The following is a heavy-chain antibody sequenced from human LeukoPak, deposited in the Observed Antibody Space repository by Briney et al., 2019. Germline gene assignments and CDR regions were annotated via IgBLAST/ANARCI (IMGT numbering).Heavy chain of an antibody. CDR1: GGSISSGGYY. Sequence: SETLSLTCTVSGGSISSGGYYWSWIRQHPGKGLEWIGYIYYSGSTYYNLSLKSRVTISVDASKNQFSLKLSSVTAADTAVYYCARYRGYCSSTSCFRWFDPWGQGTLVTVSS. CDR2: IYYSGST. CDR3: ARYRGYCSSTSCFRWFDP. D-gene: IGHD2-2*01. V-gene: IGHV4-31*03. J-gene: IGHJ5*02.